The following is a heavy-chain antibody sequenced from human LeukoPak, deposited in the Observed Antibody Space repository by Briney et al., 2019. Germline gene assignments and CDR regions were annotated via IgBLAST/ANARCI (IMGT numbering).Heavy chain of an antibody. Sequence: SETQSLTCAVYGGSFSGYYWSWIRQPPGKGPEWIGEINHSGSTNYNPSLKSRVTISVDTSKNQFSLKLSSVTAADTAVYYCARGRFDYSSSWYSWYYFDYRGQGTLVTVSS. CDR1: GGSFSGYY. J-gene: IGHJ4*02. D-gene: IGHD6-13*01. CDR2: INHSGST. CDR3: ARGRFDYSSSWYSWYYFDY. V-gene: IGHV4-34*01.